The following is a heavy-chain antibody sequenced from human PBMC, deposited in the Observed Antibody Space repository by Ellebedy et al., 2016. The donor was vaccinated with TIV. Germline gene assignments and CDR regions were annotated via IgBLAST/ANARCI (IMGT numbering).Heavy chain of an antibody. D-gene: IGHD2-2*01. CDR3: VKDINAGGADV. CDR2: MKGDGSSA. Sequence: GESLKISCAASGFTFSSYWMYWVRQAPGKGLEWVSRMKGDGSSASYADSVKGRFTISSDNAKNTLYLQMNSLRAEDTALYYCVKDINAGGADVWGQGTMVTVSS. J-gene: IGHJ6*02. CDR1: GFTFSSYW. V-gene: IGHV3-74*01.